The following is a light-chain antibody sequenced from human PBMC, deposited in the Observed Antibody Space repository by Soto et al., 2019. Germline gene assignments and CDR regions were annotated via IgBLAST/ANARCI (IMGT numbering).Light chain of an antibody. Sequence: DIQMTQSPSTLSASVGDRVTITCRASQGISNYLVWYQQKPGKAPNLLIYGASTLQSGVPSRFSGSGSGTDFTLTIDSLQPEDVATYYCQQLNNYSRTFGPGTKVDI. V-gene: IGKV1-9*01. CDR3: QQLNNYSRT. J-gene: IGKJ3*01. CDR2: GAS. CDR1: QGISNY.